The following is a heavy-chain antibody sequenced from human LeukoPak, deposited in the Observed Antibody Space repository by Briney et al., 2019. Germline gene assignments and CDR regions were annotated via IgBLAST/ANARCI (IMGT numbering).Heavy chain of an antibody. V-gene: IGHV3-21*01. Sequence: GGSLRLSCAASGFTFSSYWMSWVRQAPGKGLEWVSSISSSSSYIYYADSVKGRFTISRDNAKNSLYLQMNSLRAEDTAVYYCARDLGYSYGYDFDYWGQGTLVTVSS. D-gene: IGHD5-18*01. CDR1: GFTFSSYW. J-gene: IGHJ4*02. CDR2: ISSSSSYI. CDR3: ARDLGYSYGYDFDY.